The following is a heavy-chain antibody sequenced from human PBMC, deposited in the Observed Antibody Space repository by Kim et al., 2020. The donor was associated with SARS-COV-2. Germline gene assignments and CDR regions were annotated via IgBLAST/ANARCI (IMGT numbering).Heavy chain of an antibody. Sequence: GGSLRLSCAASGFTFSSYAMSWVRQAPGKGLEWVSAISGSGGSTYYADSVKGRFTISRDNSKNTLYLQMNSLRAEDTAVYYCAKLFYGDTGSIVDYWGQGTLVTVSS. J-gene: IGHJ4*02. CDR1: GFTFSSYA. CDR3: AKLFYGDTGSIVDY. CDR2: ISGSGGST. V-gene: IGHV3-23*01. D-gene: IGHD4-17*01.